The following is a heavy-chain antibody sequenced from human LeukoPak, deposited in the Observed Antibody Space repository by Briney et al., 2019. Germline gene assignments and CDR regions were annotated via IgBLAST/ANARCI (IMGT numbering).Heavy chain of an antibody. CDR1: GGSFSGYY. CDR2: INHSGST. Sequence: SETLSFTCAVYGGSFSGYYWSWIRQPPGKGLEWIGEINHSGSTNYNPSLKSRVTISVDTSKNQFSLKLSSVTAADTAVYYCARGPLRGDGYNYHDYWGQGTLVTVSS. V-gene: IGHV4-34*01. CDR3: ARGPLRGDGYNYHDY. J-gene: IGHJ4*02. D-gene: IGHD5-24*01.